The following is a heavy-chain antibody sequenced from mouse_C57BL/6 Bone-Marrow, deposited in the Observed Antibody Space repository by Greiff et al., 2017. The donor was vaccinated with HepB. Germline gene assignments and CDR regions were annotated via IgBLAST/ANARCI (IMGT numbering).Heavy chain of an antibody. CDR2: IWSGGST. D-gene: IGHD4-1*02. CDR3: ANLNWDSYAMDY. CDR1: GFSLTSYG. V-gene: IGHV2-4*01. Sequence: VKLMESGPGLVQPSQSLSITCTVSGFSLTSYGVHWVRQPPGKGLEWLGVIWSGGSTDYNAAFISRLSISKDNSKSQVFFKMNSLQADDTAIYYCANLNWDSYAMDYWGQGTSVTVSS. J-gene: IGHJ4*01.